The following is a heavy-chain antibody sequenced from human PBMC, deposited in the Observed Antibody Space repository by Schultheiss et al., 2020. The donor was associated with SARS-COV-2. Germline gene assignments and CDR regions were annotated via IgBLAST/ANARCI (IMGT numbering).Heavy chain of an antibody. CDR3: ANLYCSGGSCPPGY. CDR1: GFTFSSYA. J-gene: IGHJ4*02. CDR2: ISGSGGST. D-gene: IGHD2-15*01. Sequence: GGSLRLSCAASGFTFSSYAMSWVRQAPGKGLEWVSAISGSGGSTYYADSVKGRFTISRDNSKNTLYLQMNSLRAEDTAVYYCANLYCSGGSCPPGYWGQGTLVTVSS. V-gene: IGHV3-23*01.